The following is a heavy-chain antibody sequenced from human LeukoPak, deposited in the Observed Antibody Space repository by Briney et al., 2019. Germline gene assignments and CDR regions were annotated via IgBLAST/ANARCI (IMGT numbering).Heavy chain of an antibody. J-gene: IGHJ4*02. CDR2: ISYDGSNK. D-gene: IGHD2-2*01. Sequence: GGSLRLSCAASGFTFSSYGMHWVRQAPGKGLEWVAVISYDGSNKYYADSVKGRFTISRDNSKNTLYLQMNSLRAEDTAVYYCAKPVRYCSSTSCSPGYWGQGTLVTVSS. CDR3: AKPVRYCSSTSCSPGY. V-gene: IGHV3-30*18. CDR1: GFTFSSYG.